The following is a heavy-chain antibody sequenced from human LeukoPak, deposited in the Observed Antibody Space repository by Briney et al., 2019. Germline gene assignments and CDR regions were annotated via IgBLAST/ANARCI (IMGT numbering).Heavy chain of an antibody. CDR1: GYTFTSYY. CDR3: ARGSGNLPLSKFDY. Sequence: GASVKVSCKASGYTFTSYYMHWVRQAPGQGLEWMGWINPNSGGTNYAQKFQGRVTMTRDTSISTAYMELSRLRSDDTALYYCARGSGNLPLSKFDYWGQGTLVTVSS. V-gene: IGHV1-2*02. CDR2: INPNSGGT. J-gene: IGHJ4*02. D-gene: IGHD3-10*01.